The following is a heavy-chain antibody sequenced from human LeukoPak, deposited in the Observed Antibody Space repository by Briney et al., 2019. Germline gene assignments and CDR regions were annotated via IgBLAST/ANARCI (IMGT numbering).Heavy chain of an antibody. CDR3: ARGERSGWHYDY. V-gene: IGHV3-21*01. J-gene: IGHJ4*02. CDR2: ISSSSSYI. CDR1: GDSISNSIYS. D-gene: IGHD6-19*01. Sequence: PSETLSLTCTVSGDSISNSIYSWGWIRQPPGKGLEWVSSISSSSSYIYYADSVKGRFTISRDNAKNSLYLQMNSLRAEDSAVYYCARGERSGWHYDYWGQGTLVTVSS.